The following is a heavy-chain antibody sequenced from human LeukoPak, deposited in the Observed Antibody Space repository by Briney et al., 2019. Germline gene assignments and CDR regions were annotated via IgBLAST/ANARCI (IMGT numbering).Heavy chain of an antibody. Sequence: GGSLRLSCAASGLTFSNAWMSWVRQAPGKGLEWVTIISYDGTNKYYADSVKGRFTISRDNSKNTLFLQMNSLRAEDTAVYYCARSNYYDSRSWGFDIWGQGTMVTVSS. J-gene: IGHJ3*02. CDR2: ISYDGTNK. D-gene: IGHD3-22*01. CDR1: GLTFSNAW. V-gene: IGHV3-30*03. CDR3: ARSNYYDSRSWGFDI.